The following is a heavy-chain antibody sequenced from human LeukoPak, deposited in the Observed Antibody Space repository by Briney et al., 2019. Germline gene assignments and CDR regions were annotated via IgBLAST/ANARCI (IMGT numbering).Heavy chain of an antibody. CDR3: ARARNNYDSSGFSALDY. CDR2: LSYNGTNK. CDR1: EFSFSSYG. Sequence: GGSLRLSCAASEFSFSSYGMHWVRRAPGKGLQWVASLSYNGTNKYHADSVKGRFTISRDNSQSTLYLQMNSLRAEDTAVYYCARARNNYDSSGFSALDYWGQGTLVTVCS. V-gene: IGHV3-33*01. J-gene: IGHJ4*02. D-gene: IGHD3-22*01.